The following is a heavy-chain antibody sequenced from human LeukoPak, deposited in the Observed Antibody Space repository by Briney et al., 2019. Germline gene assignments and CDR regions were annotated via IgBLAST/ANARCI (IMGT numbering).Heavy chain of an antibody. CDR2: IWYDGSNK. V-gene: IGHV3-33*01. Sequence: PGGSLRLSCAASGFTFSSYGMHWVRQAPGKGLEWVAVIWYDGSNKYYADSVKGRFTTSRDNSKNTLYLQMNSLRAEDTAVYYCARVGLEPYYGMDVWGQGTTVTVSS. D-gene: IGHD1-1*01. CDR3: ARVGLEPYYGMDV. CDR1: GFTFSSYG. J-gene: IGHJ6*02.